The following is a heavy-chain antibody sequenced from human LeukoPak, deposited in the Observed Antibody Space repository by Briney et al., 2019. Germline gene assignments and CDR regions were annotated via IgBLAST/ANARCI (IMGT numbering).Heavy chain of an antibody. D-gene: IGHD3-3*01. CDR1: GFTFSSYG. Sequence: GGSLRLSCAASGFTFSSYGMHWVRQAPGKGLEWVAVIWYDGSNKYYADSVKGRFTISRDNAKNSLYLQMNSLRAEDTAVYYCARDNFVDYDFWSGYYPAQTNWFDPWGQGTLVTVSS. CDR2: IWYDGSNK. CDR3: ARDNFVDYDFWSGYYPAQTNWFDP. V-gene: IGHV3-33*01. J-gene: IGHJ5*02.